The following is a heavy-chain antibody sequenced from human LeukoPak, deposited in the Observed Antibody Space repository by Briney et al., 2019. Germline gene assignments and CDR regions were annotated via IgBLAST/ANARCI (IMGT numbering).Heavy chain of an antibody. D-gene: IGHD1-7*01. CDR1: GDSVSSNSAT. J-gene: IGHJ4*02. Sequence: SQTLSLTFAISGDSVSSNSATWNWIRQSPSRGLEWLGRTYYRSKWCNDYAVSVKSRITINPDKSKNQFSLQLNSVTTEDTAVYYCARHPGTADRIAHYFDYWGQGTLVTVSS. V-gene: IGHV6-1*01. CDR3: ARHPGTADRIAHYFDY. CDR2: TYYRSKWCN.